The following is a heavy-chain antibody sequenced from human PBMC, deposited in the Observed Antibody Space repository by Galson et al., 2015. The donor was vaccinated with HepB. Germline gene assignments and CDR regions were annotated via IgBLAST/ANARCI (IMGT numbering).Heavy chain of an antibody. CDR2: IRSKAYGGTT. D-gene: IGHD4-17*01. V-gene: IGHV3-49*04. J-gene: IGHJ3*02. Sequence: SLRLSCAASGFTFGDYAMSWVRQAPGKGLEWVGFIRSKAYGGTTEYAASVKGRFTISRDDSKSIAYLQMNSLKTEDTAVYYCTRDPGDYEDSAFDIWGQGTMVTVSS. CDR1: GFTFGDYA. CDR3: TRDPGDYEDSAFDI.